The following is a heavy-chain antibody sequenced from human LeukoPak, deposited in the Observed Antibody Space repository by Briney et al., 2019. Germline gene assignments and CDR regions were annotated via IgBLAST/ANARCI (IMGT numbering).Heavy chain of an antibody. V-gene: IGHV4-31*03. Sequence: SETLSLTCTVSGVSISSTGYFWSWIRQHPGKGLEWIGYIFYSGSTNYNPSLKSRVTISVDTSKNQFPLKLSSVTAADTAVYYCATTRRGDSSGYYYGQGDYWGQGTLVTVSS. CDR2: IFYSGST. CDR1: GVSISSTGYF. CDR3: ATTRRGDSSGYYYGQGDY. D-gene: IGHD3-22*01. J-gene: IGHJ4*02.